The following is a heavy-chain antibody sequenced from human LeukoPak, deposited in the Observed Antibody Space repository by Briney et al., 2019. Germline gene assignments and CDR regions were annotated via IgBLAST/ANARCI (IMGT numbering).Heavy chain of an antibody. CDR2: LHSNGAFT. D-gene: IGHD2-21*02. Sequence: GGSLKLSCSASGFTLSNYWMHWVRQAPGKGLVWVARLHSNGAFTTYADSVKGRFTISRDTAKNTLYLQMNSLRVEDTAVYYCARFVVVTAGDYWGQGTLVTVSS. CDR1: GFTLSNYW. J-gene: IGHJ4*01. CDR3: ARFVVVTAGDY. V-gene: IGHV3-74*01.